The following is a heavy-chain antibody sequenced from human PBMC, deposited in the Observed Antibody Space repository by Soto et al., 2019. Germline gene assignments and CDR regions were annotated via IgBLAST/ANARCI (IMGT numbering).Heavy chain of an antibody. CDR1: GGSISSGGYY. CDR2: IYYSGST. CDR3: AREVGASISPPPYDAFDI. V-gene: IGHV4-31*03. J-gene: IGHJ3*02. Sequence: SETLSLTCTVSGGSISSGGYYWSWIRQHPGKGLEWIGYIYYSGSTHYNPSPKSRVTISVDTSKNQFSLKLSSVTAADTAVYYCAREVGASISPPPYDAFDIWGQGTMVTVSS. D-gene: IGHD3-10*01.